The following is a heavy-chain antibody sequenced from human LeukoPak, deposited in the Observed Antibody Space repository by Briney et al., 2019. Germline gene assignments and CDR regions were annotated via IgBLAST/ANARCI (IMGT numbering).Heavy chain of an antibody. V-gene: IGHV4-59*01. CDR3: ARGANYYGSGSLDY. D-gene: IGHD3-10*01. J-gene: IGHJ4*02. CDR1: GGSISSYY. CDR2: IYYSGST. Sequence: SETLSLICTDSGGSISSYYWSWIRQPPGKGLEWIGYIYYSGSTNYNPSLKSRVTISVDTSKNQFSLKLSSVTAADTAVYYCARGANYYGSGSLDYWGQGTLVTVSS.